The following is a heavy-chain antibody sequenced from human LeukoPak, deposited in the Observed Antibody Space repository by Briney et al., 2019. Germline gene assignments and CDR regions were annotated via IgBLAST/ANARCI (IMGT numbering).Heavy chain of an antibody. V-gene: IGHV3-23*01. CDR1: GVTLSSYA. Sequence: NPGGSLRLSCAASGVTLSSYAMSWARQAPGKGLEWVSGISSSGSGGNTYYADSVKGRFTISRDSSKNTLFLHMNTLRAEDTAIYYCAKGYTFGPNWFDPWGQGTLVTVSS. J-gene: IGHJ5*02. CDR3: AKGYTFGPNWFDP. CDR2: ISSSGSGGNT. D-gene: IGHD5-18*01.